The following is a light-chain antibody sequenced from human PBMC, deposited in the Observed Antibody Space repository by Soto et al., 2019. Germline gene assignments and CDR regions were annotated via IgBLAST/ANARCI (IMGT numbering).Light chain of an antibody. CDR2: DVH. J-gene: IGLJ1*01. Sequence: LTQPRSVSGSPGQSVTVSCTGTSRDVAVYSYVPWFQQHPGIAPHLLIYDVHTRPSGVPDRFSCTKSGNTAALTICRLQAEEEAVYFCSSYAGSYTGIFGSGTKVTVL. CDR3: SSYAGSYTGI. V-gene: IGLV2-11*01. CDR1: SRDVAVYSY.